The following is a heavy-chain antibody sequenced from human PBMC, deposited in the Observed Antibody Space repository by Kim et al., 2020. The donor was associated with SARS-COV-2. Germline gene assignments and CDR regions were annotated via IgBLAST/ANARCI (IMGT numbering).Heavy chain of an antibody. D-gene: IGHD1-1*01. V-gene: IGHV3-23*01. J-gene: IGHJ4*02. Sequence: GGSLRLYCAASGFTFNSYVMNWVRQAPDKGLEWVSAVSDSGGSTYYVDSVKGRFIISRDNAKNTLYLQMDSLRAEDTAVYYCAKSKVGWNAFDYWGQGTLVTVSS. CDR3: AKSKVGWNAFDY. CDR2: VSDSGGST. CDR1: GFTFNSYV.